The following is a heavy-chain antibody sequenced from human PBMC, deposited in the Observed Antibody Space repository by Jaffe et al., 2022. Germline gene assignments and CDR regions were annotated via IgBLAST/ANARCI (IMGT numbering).Heavy chain of an antibody. CDR3: ARDFPTEDWFDP. CDR1: GGSFSGYY. CDR2: INHSGST. Sequence: QVQLQQWGAGLLKPSETLSLTCAVYGGSFSGYYWSWIRQPPGKGLEWIGEINHSGSTNYNPSLKSRVTISVDTSKNQFSLKLSSVTAADTAVYYCARDFPTEDWFDPWGQGTLVTVSS. J-gene: IGHJ5*02. V-gene: IGHV4-34*01.